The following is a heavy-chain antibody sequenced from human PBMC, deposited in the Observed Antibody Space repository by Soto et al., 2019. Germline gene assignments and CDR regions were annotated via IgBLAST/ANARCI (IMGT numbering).Heavy chain of an antibody. V-gene: IGHV1-18*01. CDR2: ISGYNGNT. CDR1: GYTFTSYG. Sequence: QVQVVQSGAEVKKPGASVKVSCKASGYTFTSYGFSWVRQAPGQGLEWMGWISGYNGNTKYAEKFQGRVTMTTDTTTSTAHMELRSLRSDDTAVYYCAREGQAPYYYYGMDVWGQGTAVTVSS. CDR3: AREGQAPYYYYGMDV. J-gene: IGHJ6*02.